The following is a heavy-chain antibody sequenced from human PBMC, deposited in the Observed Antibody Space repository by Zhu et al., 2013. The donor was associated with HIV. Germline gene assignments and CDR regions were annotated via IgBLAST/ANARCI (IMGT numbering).Heavy chain of an antibody. Sequence: QVQLVQSGAEVKKPGASVKVSCKASGYTFTRYGISWVRQAPGQGLEWMGWISAYNGNTKNAQKFQGRVTMTTDTSTSTAYMELRSLRLDDTAVYYCARVLHNWDPGWFDPWGQGTLVTVSS. CDR2: ISAYNGNT. D-gene: IGHD1-1*01. J-gene: IGHJ5*02. CDR1: GYTFTRYG. V-gene: IGHV1-18*01. CDR3: ARVLHNWDPGWFDP.